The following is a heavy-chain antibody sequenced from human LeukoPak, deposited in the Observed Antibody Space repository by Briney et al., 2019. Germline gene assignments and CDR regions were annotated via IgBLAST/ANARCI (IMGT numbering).Heavy chain of an antibody. D-gene: IGHD4-11*01. CDR3: ARGVTPDY. CDR2: IYYSGST. CDR1: GGSISSYY. J-gene: IGHJ4*02. V-gene: IGHV4-59*01. Sequence: SETLSLTCTVSGGSISSYYWSWIRQPPGKGLEWIGYIYYSGSTNYNPSLKSRVTISVDTSKNQFSLKLRSVTAADTAVYYCARGVTPDYWGQGTLVTVSS.